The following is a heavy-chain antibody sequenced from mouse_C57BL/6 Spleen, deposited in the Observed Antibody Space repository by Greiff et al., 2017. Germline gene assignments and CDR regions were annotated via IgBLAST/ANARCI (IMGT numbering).Heavy chain of an antibody. CDR2: INPSSGYT. J-gene: IGHJ3*01. Sequence: VQLQQSGAELAKPGASVKLSCKASGYTFTSYWMHWVKQRPGQGLEWIGYINPSSGYTKYNQKFKDKATLTADKSSSTAYMQLSSLTYEDSAVXYCARGYYGSSYGFAYWGQGTLVTVSA. V-gene: IGHV1-7*01. CDR1: GYTFTSYW. CDR3: ARGYYGSSYGFAY. D-gene: IGHD1-1*01.